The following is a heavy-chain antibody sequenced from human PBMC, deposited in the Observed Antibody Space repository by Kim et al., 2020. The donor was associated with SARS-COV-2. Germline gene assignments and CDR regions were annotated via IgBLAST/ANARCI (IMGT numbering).Heavy chain of an antibody. CDR1: GFTFSSYW. V-gene: IGHV3-7*01. CDR3: ARGATVSSYYDFWSGYSQRVAHADP. CDR2: IKQDGSEK. Sequence: GGSLRLSCAASGFTFSSYWMSWVRQAPGKGLEWVANIKQDGSEKYYVDSVKGRFTISRDNAKNSLYLQMNSLRAEDTAVYYCARGATVSSYYDFWSGYSQRVAHADPWGEGNPVSVSS. D-gene: IGHD3-3*01. J-gene: IGHJ5*02.